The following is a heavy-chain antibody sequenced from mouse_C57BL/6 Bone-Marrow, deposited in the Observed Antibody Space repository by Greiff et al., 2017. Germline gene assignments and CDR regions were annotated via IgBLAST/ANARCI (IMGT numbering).Heavy chain of an antibody. Sequence: EVQLQESGGGLVKPGGSLKLSCAASGFTFSDYGMHWVRQAPEKGLEWVAYISSGSSTIYYADTVKGRFTISRDNAKNTLFLQMTSLRSEDTAMYYCAPYYYGSHDNRGQGATLTVSS. CDR1: GFTFSDYG. J-gene: IGHJ2*01. CDR2: ISSGSSTI. V-gene: IGHV5-17*01. CDR3: APYYYGSHDN. D-gene: IGHD1-1*01.